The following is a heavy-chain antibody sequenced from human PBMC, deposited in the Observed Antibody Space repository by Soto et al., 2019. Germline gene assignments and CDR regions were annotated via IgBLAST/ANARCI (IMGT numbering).Heavy chain of an antibody. J-gene: IGHJ4*01. Sequence: EVKLVESGGGLVQPGGSLTLSCAASGFTFSNYWMTWVRQAPGKGLEWGAALRQNGNENFYVDSVKGRFTISRYNAKNSLFLQMNSLRDEDTAVYYCASGDYYGSGSYYYPPEYWGPGTLVTVSS. D-gene: IGHD3-10*01. CDR3: ASGDYYGSGSYYYPPEY. V-gene: IGHV3-7*02. CDR2: LRQNGNEN. CDR1: GFTFSNYW.